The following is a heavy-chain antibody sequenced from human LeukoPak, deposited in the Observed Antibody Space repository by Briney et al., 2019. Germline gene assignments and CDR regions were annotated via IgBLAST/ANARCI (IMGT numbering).Heavy chain of an antibody. CDR1: GDSISSYY. Sequence: SETLSLTCTVSGDSISSYYWSWLRQPAGKGLEGLGRIYTSGSTNYNPSRKSRVTMSGDKSKNQFSLTLSSVTAADTAVYSCAREVELRPIMHNCFDPWGQGTLVTVSS. CDR2: IYTSGST. V-gene: IGHV4-4*07. D-gene: IGHD1-7*01. CDR3: AREVELRPIMHNCFDP. J-gene: IGHJ5*02.